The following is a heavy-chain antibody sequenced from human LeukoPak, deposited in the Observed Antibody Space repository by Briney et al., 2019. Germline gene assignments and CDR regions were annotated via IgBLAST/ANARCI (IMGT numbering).Heavy chain of an antibody. Sequence: ASVKVSCKASGFTFSGYYMHWVRQAPGQGLEWMAWISPNSGGTNYVQKFQGRVTVTRDTSISTDYMEISGLTSDDTALYYCAREPSGSGGYDYWAQGTPVTVSS. CDR3: AREPSGSGGYDY. J-gene: IGHJ4*02. CDR1: GFTFSGYY. CDR2: ISPNSGGT. V-gene: IGHV1-2*02. D-gene: IGHD3-10*01.